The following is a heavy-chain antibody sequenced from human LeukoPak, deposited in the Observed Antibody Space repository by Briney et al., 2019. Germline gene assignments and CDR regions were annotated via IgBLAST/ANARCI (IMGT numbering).Heavy chain of an antibody. D-gene: IGHD3-10*02. CDR2: ISGSGANT. V-gene: IGHV3-23*01. Sequence: GGSLRLSCAASGFTFSDYGMSWVRQAPGKGLEWVSGISGSGANTYYADSVKGRFTISRDNFKNTLYLQMNSLRAEDTAVYYCAKGAVRYYFDYWGQGTLVTVSS. CDR3: AKGAVRYYFDY. J-gene: IGHJ4*02. CDR1: GFTFSDYG.